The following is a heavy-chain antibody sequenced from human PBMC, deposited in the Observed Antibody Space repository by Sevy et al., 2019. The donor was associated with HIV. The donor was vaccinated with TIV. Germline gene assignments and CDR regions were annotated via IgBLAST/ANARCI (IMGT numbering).Heavy chain of an antibody. V-gene: IGHV3-30*04. J-gene: IGHJ6*02. Sequence: GGSLRLSCAASGFTFNIYALHWVRQAPGKGLEWVAVISYDGSNIYYAESVKGRFPISRDNSKNTLYLQMNSLRPEDTAVYYCARDLSSEVTFPFSYYGLDVWGQGTTVTVSS. CDR1: GFTFNIYA. D-gene: IGHD2-21*02. CDR3: ARDLSSEVTFPFSYYGLDV. CDR2: ISYDGSNI.